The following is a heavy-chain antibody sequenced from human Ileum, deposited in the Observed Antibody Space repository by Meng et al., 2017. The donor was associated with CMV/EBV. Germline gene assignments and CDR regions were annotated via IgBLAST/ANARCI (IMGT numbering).Heavy chain of an antibody. V-gene: IGHV4-39*07. J-gene: IGHJ4*02. CDR2: IYYSGGT. CDR1: GASISRSTYY. Sequence: QLQLQESGPGLVKPAETLSLTCTDSGASISRSTYYWGWIRQPPGKGLEWIGSIYYSGGTYYNPSLKSRVTISVDTSKNQFSLKLNSVTAADTAVYYCASGDSLRAVDFWGQGTLVTVSS. CDR3: ASGDSLRAVDF. D-gene: IGHD2-21*02.